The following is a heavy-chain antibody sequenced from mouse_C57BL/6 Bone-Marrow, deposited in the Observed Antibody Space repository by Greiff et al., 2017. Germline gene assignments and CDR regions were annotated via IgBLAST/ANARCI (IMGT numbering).Heavy chain of an antibody. J-gene: IGHJ2*01. D-gene: IGHD4-1*01. Sequence: QVQLQPSGAELVKPGASVKMSCKASGYTFTSYWITWVKQRPGQGLEWIGDIYPGSGSTNYNEKFKSKATLTVDTSSSTAYMQVSSLTSEDSAVYYCAREGETGTHFDYWGQGTTLTGSS. V-gene: IGHV1-55*01. CDR1: GYTFTSYW. CDR3: AREGETGTHFDY. CDR2: IYPGSGST.